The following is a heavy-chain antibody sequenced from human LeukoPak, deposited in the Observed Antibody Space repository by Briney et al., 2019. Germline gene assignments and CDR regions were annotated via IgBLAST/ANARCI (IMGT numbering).Heavy chain of an antibody. V-gene: IGHV3-30*18. CDR1: GFTFSSYG. Sequence: GGSLRLSCAASGFTFSSYGVHWVRQAPGKGLEWVAVISYDESNKYYADSVKGRFTISRDNSKNTLYLQMNSLRAEDTAVYYCAKDREWLEYFDYWGQGTLVTVSS. D-gene: IGHD6-19*01. J-gene: IGHJ4*02. CDR2: ISYDESNK. CDR3: AKDREWLEYFDY.